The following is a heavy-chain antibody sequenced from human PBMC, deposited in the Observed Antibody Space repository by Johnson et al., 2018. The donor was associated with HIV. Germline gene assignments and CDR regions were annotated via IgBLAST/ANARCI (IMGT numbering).Heavy chain of an antibody. Sequence: MQLVESGGGLVQPGGSLRLSCAASGFTFSSYAMSWVRQAPGKGLEWVSATTPSGGGTYYADSVQGRFTISRDNSKNTLFLQMNSLRAEDTAVYFCAKAFSTFHDAFDIWGQGTMVTVSS. CDR2: TTPSGGGT. CDR3: AKAFSTFHDAFDI. J-gene: IGHJ3*02. D-gene: IGHD2/OR15-2a*01. V-gene: IGHV3-23*04. CDR1: GFTFSSYA.